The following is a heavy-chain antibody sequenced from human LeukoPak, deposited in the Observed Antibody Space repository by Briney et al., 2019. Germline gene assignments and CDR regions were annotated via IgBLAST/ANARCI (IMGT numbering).Heavy chain of an antibody. CDR1: GFTFDDYA. D-gene: IGHD5-18*01. J-gene: IGHJ4*02. CDR2: ISGDGGST. Sequence: VESLGLSCAASGFTFDDYAMHWVRQAPGKGLKWVSLISGDGGSTYYADSVKGRFTISRDNSKNSLHLQMNSLRTEDTALYYCAKAFGYSYAISWGQGTLVTVSS. CDR3: AKAFGYSYAIS. V-gene: IGHV3-43*02.